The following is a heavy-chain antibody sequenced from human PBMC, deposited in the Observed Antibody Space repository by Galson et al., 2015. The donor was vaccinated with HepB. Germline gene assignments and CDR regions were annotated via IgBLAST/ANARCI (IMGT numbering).Heavy chain of an antibody. Sequence: TLSLTCTVSGGSISSYYWSWIRRPPGKGLEWIGYIYYSGSTNYNPSLKSRVTISVDTSKNQFSLKLSSVTAADTAVYYCARDHLLWFGEPSKGYYYYGMDVWGQGTTVTVSS. J-gene: IGHJ6*02. CDR1: GGSISSYY. D-gene: IGHD3-10*01. CDR3: ARDHLLWFGEPSKGYYYYGMDV. V-gene: IGHV4-59*01. CDR2: IYYSGST.